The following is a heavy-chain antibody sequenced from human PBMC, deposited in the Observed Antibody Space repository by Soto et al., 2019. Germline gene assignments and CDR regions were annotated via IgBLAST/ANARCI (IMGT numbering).Heavy chain of an antibody. CDR1: GFTFSSYS. V-gene: IGHV3-21*01. Sequence: EVQLVESGGGLVKPGGSLRLPCAASGFTFSSYSMNWVRQAPGKGLEWVSSISSSSSYIYYADSVKGRFTISRDNAKNSLYLQMNSLRAEDTAVYYCARGSTVTTWEYNYYYYYMDVWGKGTTVTVSS. J-gene: IGHJ6*03. CDR3: ARGSTVTTWEYNYYYYYMDV. D-gene: IGHD4-17*01. CDR2: ISSSSSYI.